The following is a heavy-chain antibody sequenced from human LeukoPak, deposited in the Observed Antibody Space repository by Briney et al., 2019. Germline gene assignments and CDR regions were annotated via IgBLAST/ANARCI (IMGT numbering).Heavy chain of an antibody. CDR2: IYPGDSDT. V-gene: IGHV5-51*01. D-gene: IGHD3-22*01. CDR1: GYRFTSYW. Sequence: GASLKISCKGSGYRFTSYWIGWVRQMPGKGLEWMGIIYPGDSDTRYSPSFQGQVTISADKSISTAYLQWSSLKASDTAMYYCARQPNYYDTRGYLSHAFGIWGQGTMVTVSS. J-gene: IGHJ3*02. CDR3: ARQPNYYDTRGYLSHAFGI.